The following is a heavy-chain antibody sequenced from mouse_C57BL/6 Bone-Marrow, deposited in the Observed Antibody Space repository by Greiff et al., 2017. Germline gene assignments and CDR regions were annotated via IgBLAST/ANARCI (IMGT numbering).Heavy chain of an antibody. CDR3: ANIGHYYGSRLQDY. D-gene: IGHD1-1*01. CDR1: GYTFTDYY. J-gene: IGHJ2*01. Sequence: VQLQQSGPELVKPGASVKISCKASGYTFTDYYMNWVKQSHGKSLEWIGDINPNNGGTSYNQKFKGKATLTVDKSSSTAYMELRSLASEDSAVYYCANIGHYYGSRLQDYWGQGTTLTVSS. V-gene: IGHV1-26*01. CDR2: INPNNGGT.